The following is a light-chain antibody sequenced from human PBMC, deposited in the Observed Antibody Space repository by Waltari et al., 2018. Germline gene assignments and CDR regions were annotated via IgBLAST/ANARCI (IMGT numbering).Light chain of an antibody. CDR1: QRISNF. CDR2: DAS. J-gene: IGKJ4*01. V-gene: IGKV3-11*01. CDR3: QQRNYWPLT. Sequence: EIVLTQSPATLSLSPGERATLSCRASQRISNFLAWYQQRPGRSPRLLMYDASNRATGIPARFSGSGSGTDFTLTISSLEPEDVAVYYCQQRNYWPLTFGGGTRVEIK.